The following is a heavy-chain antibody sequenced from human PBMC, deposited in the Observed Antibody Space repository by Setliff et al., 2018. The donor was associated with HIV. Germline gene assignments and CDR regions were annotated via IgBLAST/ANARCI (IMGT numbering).Heavy chain of an antibody. CDR3: ARCGGRSGWSYYYYYYMDV. CDR2: ISAYNGNT. D-gene: IGHD6-19*01. J-gene: IGHJ6*03. Sequence: SVKVSCKASGYTFTSYGISWVRQAPGQGLEWMGWISAYNGNTNYAQKLQGRVTMTTDTSTSTAYMELRSLRSDDTAVYYCARCGGRSGWSYYYYYYMDVWGKGTTVTVSS. CDR1: GYTFTSYG. V-gene: IGHV1-18*01.